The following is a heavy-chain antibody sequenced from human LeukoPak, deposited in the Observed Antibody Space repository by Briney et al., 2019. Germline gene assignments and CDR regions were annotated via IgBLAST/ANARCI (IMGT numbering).Heavy chain of an antibody. J-gene: IGHJ3*02. V-gene: IGHV3-73*01. CDR1: GFAFSGSA. CDR3: TRQGYDSSGYHI. Sequence: PGGSLRLSCAASGFAFSGSAMHWVRQASGKGLEWVGRIRSKANSYATAYAASVKGRFTISRDDSKNTAYLQMNSLKTEDTAVYYCTRQGYDSSGYHIWGQGTMVTVSS. CDR2: IRSKANSYAT. D-gene: IGHD3-22*01.